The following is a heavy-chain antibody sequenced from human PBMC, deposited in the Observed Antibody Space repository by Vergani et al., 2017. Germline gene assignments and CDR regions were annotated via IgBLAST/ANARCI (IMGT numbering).Heavy chain of an antibody. CDR1: GGTFSSYA. CDR3: ARGQLRGSGSYWKFDY. CDR2: INPSGGST. V-gene: IGHV1-69*18. J-gene: IGHJ4*02. D-gene: IGHD3-10*01. Sequence: QVQLVQSGAEVKKPGSSVKVSCKASGGTFSSYAISWVRQAPGQGLEWMGIINPSGGSTSYAQKFQGRVTITADESTSTAYMELSSLRSEDTAVYYCARGQLRGSGSYWKFDYWGQGTLVTVSS.